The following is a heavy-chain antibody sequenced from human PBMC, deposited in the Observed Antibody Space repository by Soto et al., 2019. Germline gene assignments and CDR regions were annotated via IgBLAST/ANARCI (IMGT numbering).Heavy chain of an antibody. Sequence: QVQLVQSGAEVKKPGSSVKVSCKASGGTFSSYAISWVRQAPGQGLEWMGGIIPSFGTANYAQKFQGRVTTTADKSTSTAYMEPSSLGSEDTAVYYCASALEPNWKFDYWGQGTLVTVSS. CDR3: ASALEPNWKFDY. D-gene: IGHD1-20*01. CDR2: IIPSFGTA. CDR1: GGTFSSYA. J-gene: IGHJ4*02. V-gene: IGHV1-69*06.